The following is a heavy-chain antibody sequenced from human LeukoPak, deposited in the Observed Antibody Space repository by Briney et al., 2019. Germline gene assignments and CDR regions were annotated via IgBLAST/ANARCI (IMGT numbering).Heavy chain of an antibody. CDR2: IYPGDSDT. D-gene: IGHD1-20*01. CDR3: ARQSGYNWNYYGMDV. V-gene: IGHV5-51*01. J-gene: IGHJ6*02. Sequence: NRGESLKISCKGSGYSFTSYWIGWVRQMPGKGLERMGIIYPGDSDTRYSPSFQGQVTISADKSISTAYLQWSSLKASDTAMYYCARQSGYNWNYYGMDVWGQGTTVTVSS. CDR1: GYSFTSYW.